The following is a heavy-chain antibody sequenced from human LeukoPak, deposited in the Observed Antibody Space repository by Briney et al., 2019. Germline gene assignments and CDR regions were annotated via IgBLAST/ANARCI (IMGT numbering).Heavy chain of an antibody. V-gene: IGHV4-61*01. CDR2: IYYSGST. J-gene: IGHJ4*02. Sequence: SETLSLTCTVSGGSVSSGSYYWSWIRQPPGKGLEWIGCIYYSGSTNYNPSLKSQVTMSVDTSKNQFSLKLSSVTAADTAVYYCARDPGGSYFDYWGQGTLVTVSS. D-gene: IGHD1-26*01. CDR3: ARDPGGSYFDY. CDR1: GGSVSSGSYY.